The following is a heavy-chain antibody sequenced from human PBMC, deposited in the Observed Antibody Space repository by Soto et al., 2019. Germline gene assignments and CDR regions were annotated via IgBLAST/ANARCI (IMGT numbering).Heavy chain of an antibody. D-gene: IGHD2-8*02. CDR2: INAGNGNT. CDR3: ARDTGGCPAF. Sequence: ASVKVSCTASGYTLTIDAMNWVLQAPGQRLEWMGWINAGNGNTKYSQKFQGRVTITRDTSASTAYMELSSLRSEDTAVYYCARDTGGCPAFRGKGTFVPGS. J-gene: IGHJ4*02. CDR1: GYTLTIDA. V-gene: IGHV1-3*01.